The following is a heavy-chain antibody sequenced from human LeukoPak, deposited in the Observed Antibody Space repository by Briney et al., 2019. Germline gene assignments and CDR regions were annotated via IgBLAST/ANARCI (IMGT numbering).Heavy chain of an antibody. V-gene: IGHV3-21*01. CDR3: ARVSDGAFDY. Sequence: PGGSLRLSCAASGLTSSSYSMNWVRQAPGKGLEWVSSISSSSSYIYYADSVKGRFTISRDNAKNSLYLQMNSLRAEDTAVYYCARVSDGAFDYWGQGTLVTVSS. J-gene: IGHJ4*02. CDR2: ISSSSSYI. D-gene: IGHD1-26*01. CDR1: GLTSSSYS.